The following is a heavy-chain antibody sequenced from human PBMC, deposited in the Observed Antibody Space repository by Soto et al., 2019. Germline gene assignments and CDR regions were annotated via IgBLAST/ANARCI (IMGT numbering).Heavy chain of an antibody. CDR1: GFTFCSYG. Sequence: GGSLRLSCAASGFTFCSYGMHWVRQAPGKGLEWVAVIWYDGSNKYYADSVKGRFTISRDNSKNTLYLQMNSLRAEDTAVYYCARQTQQLVVDYWGQGTLVTVSS. CDR2: IWYDGSNK. CDR3: ARQTQQLVVDY. V-gene: IGHV3-33*01. J-gene: IGHJ4*02. D-gene: IGHD6-13*01.